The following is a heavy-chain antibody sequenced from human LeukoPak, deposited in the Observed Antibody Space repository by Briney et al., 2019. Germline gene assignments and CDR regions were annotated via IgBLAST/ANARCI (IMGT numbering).Heavy chain of an antibody. CDR3: ARRITMGAFDI. CDR1: GFTFSSYE. V-gene: IGHV3-48*03. D-gene: IGHD3-10*01. J-gene: IGHJ3*02. Sequence: PGGSLRLSCAASGFTFSSYEMNWVRQAPGKGLEWVPYISSSGSTIYYADSVKGRFTISRDNAKNSLYLQMNSLRAEDTAVYYCARRITMGAFDIWGQGTMVTVSS. CDR2: ISSSGSTI.